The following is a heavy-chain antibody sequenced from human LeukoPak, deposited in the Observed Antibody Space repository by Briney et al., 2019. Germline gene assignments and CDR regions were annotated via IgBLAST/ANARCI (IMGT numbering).Heavy chain of an antibody. CDR1: GFTFSTYT. CDR3: ARELRGYSDQYYYYGLDV. D-gene: IGHD5-18*01. Sequence: GRSLRLSCAASGFTFSTYTMNWVRQAPGEGLEWVSSISGSSSYIYYADSVKGRFTISRDNAKNSLYLQMDSLRAEDTAVYYCARELRGYSDQYYYYGLDVWGQGTTVTVSS. CDR2: ISGSSSYI. V-gene: IGHV3-21*01. J-gene: IGHJ6*02.